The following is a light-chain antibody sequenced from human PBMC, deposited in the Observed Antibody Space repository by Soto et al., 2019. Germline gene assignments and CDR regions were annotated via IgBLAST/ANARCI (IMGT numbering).Light chain of an antibody. Sequence: EIVLTQSPATLSLSPGERATLSCRASQSISSDLAWYQQKPGQAPRLLIYDASNRAPGIPARFGGSGSGTDFTLTINSLEPEDVAVYHCQQRNMWPRTFGQGTRVDIK. CDR3: QQRNMWPRT. CDR1: QSISSD. J-gene: IGKJ1*01. V-gene: IGKV3-11*01. CDR2: DAS.